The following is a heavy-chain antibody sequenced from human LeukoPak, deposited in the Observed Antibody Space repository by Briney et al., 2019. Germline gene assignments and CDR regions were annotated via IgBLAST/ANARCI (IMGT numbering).Heavy chain of an antibody. Sequence: PSETLSLTCDVYGGSFSGYYWSWIRQPPGKGLEWIGEISHSGSTKYNPSLKSRLAISVDTSKNQFSLKLSSVTAADTAVYYCARRLLLWFGELSSRHKNWFDPWGQGTLVTVSS. CDR2: ISHSGST. V-gene: IGHV4-34*01. D-gene: IGHD3-10*01. CDR3: ARRLLLWFGELSSRHKNWFDP. J-gene: IGHJ5*02. CDR1: GGSFSGYY.